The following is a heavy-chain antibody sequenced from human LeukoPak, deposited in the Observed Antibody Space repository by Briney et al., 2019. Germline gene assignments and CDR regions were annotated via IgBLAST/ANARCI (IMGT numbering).Heavy chain of an antibody. Sequence: PGGSLRLSCAASGFSFSSYAMSWVRQAPGKGLEWVSAISGSGGSTYYADSVKGRFTISRDNSKNTLYLQMNSLRAEDTAVYYCAKVDSITPNSCDISGYFLPDYWGQGTLVTVSS. CDR2: ISGSGGST. CDR1: GFSFSSYA. D-gene: IGHD3-22*01. V-gene: IGHV3-23*01. CDR3: AKVDSITPNSCDISGYFLPDY. J-gene: IGHJ4*02.